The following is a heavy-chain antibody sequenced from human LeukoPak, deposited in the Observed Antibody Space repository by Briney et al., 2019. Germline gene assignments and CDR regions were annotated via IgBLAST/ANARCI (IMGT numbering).Heavy chain of an antibody. Sequence: GESLKISCKGSGYSFTSYWIGWVRQMPGKGLEWMGIISPADSDTRYSPSFQGQVTISADKSISTAYLQWSSLKASDTAMNYCARHGGRALGYCSGGSCYSTYYFDYWGQGTLVTVSS. J-gene: IGHJ4*02. CDR2: ISPADSDT. CDR1: GYSFTSYW. CDR3: ARHGGRALGYCSGGSCYSTYYFDY. V-gene: IGHV5-51*01. D-gene: IGHD2-15*01.